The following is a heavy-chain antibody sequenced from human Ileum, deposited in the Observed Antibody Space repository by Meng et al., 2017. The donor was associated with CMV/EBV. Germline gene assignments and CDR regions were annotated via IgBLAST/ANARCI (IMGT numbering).Heavy chain of an antibody. CDR3: ASYDSSGYYYSYFDY. J-gene: IGHJ4*02. D-gene: IGHD3-22*01. V-gene: IGHV4-30-4*01. CDR1: GGSISSDNYY. CDR2: IYYSGST. Sequence: SETLSLTCTVSGGSISSDNYYWSWIRQPPGKGLEWIGHIYYSGSTHYNPSLKSRVIISADTSKNQFSLKLSSVTAADTAVYYCASYDSSGYYYSYFDYWGQGPLVPVSS.